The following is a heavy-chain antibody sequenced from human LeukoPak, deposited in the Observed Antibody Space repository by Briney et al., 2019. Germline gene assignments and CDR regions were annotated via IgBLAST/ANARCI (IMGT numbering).Heavy chain of an antibody. J-gene: IGHJ4*02. CDR2: INSDGSST. CDR3: ARMKGDILTGYYLDY. Sequence: GGSLRLSCAASGFTFSSYWMHWVRHAPGKGLVWVSRINSDGSSTSYADSVKGRFTISRDNAKNTLYLQMNSLRAEDTAVYYCARMKGDILTGYYLDYWGQGTLVTVSS. CDR1: GFTFSSYW. D-gene: IGHD3-9*01. V-gene: IGHV3-74*01.